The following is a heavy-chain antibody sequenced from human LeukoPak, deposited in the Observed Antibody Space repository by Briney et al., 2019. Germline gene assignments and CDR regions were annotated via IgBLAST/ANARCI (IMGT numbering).Heavy chain of an antibody. Sequence: PGGSLRLSCAASGFTFTYYAMSWVRQAPGKGLEWVSRISGSGGSTYYADSVKGRFTISRDNSKNTLYLQMNSLRAEDTAVYYCAKARYSSGGSFDSWGQGTLGTVSS. J-gene: IGHJ4*02. CDR3: AKARYSSGGSFDS. CDR1: GFTFTYYA. V-gene: IGHV3-23*01. CDR2: ISGSGGST. D-gene: IGHD6-19*01.